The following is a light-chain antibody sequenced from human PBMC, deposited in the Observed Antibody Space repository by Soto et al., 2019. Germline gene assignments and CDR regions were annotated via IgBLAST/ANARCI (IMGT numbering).Light chain of an antibody. J-gene: IGLJ2*01. V-gene: IGLV1-44*01. CDR1: SSNIGSNT. CDR3: ATWDDSLNGRV. CDR2: GNN. Sequence: QSVLTQPPSASGTPEQRVTISCSGSSSNIGSNTVNWYQQLPGTSPKLLIYGNNQRPSGVPDRFSGSKSGTSASLAISGLQSEDEADYYCATWDDSLNGRVFGGGTKVTVL.